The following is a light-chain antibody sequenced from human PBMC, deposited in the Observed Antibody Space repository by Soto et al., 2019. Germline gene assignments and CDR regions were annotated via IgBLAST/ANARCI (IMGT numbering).Light chain of an antibody. J-gene: IGKJ4*01. CDR2: AAS. V-gene: IGKV1-27*01. CDR3: QKYNSAPLT. CDR1: QDISNY. Sequence: DIQITHAPSSRPAPVGDRVPITFRASQDISNYLNWYQQKPGKVPQLLIYAASILHSGVPSRFSGSGSGTEFTLTISSLQPEDVAAYYCQKYNSAPLTFGGGTKVDIK.